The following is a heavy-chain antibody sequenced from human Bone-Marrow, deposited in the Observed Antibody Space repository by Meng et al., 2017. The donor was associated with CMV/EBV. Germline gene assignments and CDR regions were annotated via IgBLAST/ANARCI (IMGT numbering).Heavy chain of an antibody. V-gene: IGHV3-30*02. CDR3: AKDELEWEPLKGPTFDY. J-gene: IGHJ4*02. Sequence: GGSLRLSCEASGFIFSSYGMHWVRQAPGKGLEWVAFIRYDGSNKYYADSVEGRFTISRDNSKNTLYLQMNILRAEYTAVYNCAKDELEWEPLKGPTFDYWGQGTLVTVSS. CDR1: GFIFSSYG. D-gene: IGHD3-3*01. CDR2: IRYDGSNK.